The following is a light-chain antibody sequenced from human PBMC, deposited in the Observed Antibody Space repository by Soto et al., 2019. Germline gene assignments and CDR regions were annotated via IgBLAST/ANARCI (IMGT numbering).Light chain of an antibody. CDR3: QQYHNWPA. CDR2: GAS. Sequence: EIVMTQSPATLSVSPGERATLSCRASQSVSSNLAWYQQKPGQAPSLLIYGASTRATGTPARFSGSGSGTEFTLTISSLQSEDFAIYYCQQYHNWPAFGQGTTVEVK. CDR1: QSVSSN. V-gene: IGKV3-15*01. J-gene: IGKJ1*01.